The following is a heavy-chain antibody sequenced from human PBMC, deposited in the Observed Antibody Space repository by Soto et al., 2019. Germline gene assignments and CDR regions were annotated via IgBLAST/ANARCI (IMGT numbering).Heavy chain of an antibody. D-gene: IGHD4-17*01. Sequence: SETLSLTCTVSGGSISSYYWSWIRQPPGKGLEWIGYIYYSGSTNYNPSLKSRVTISVDTSKNQFSLKLSSVTAADTAVYYCARRYGVYFDYWGQGALVTVSS. V-gene: IGHV4-59*08. CDR3: ARRYGVYFDY. CDR2: IYYSGST. J-gene: IGHJ4*02. CDR1: GGSISSYY.